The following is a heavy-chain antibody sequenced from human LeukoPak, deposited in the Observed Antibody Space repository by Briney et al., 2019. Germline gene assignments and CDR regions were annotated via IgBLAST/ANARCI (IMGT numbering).Heavy chain of an antibody. J-gene: IGHJ6*03. V-gene: IGHV1-18*01. CDR1: GYTFTSYG. CDR2: ISAYNGNT. Sequence: GASVKVSCKASGYTFTSYGISWVRQAPGQGLEWMGWISAYNGNTNYAQKLQGRVTMTTDTSTSTAYMELRSLRSDDTAVYYCASVGFSRSLYHYYMDVWGKGTTVTVSS. D-gene: IGHD3-10*01. CDR3: ASVGFSRSLYHYYMDV.